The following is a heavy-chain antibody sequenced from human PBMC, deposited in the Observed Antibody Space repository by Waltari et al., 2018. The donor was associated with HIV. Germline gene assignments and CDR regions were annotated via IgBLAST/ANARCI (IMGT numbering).Heavy chain of an antibody. D-gene: IGHD6-6*01. J-gene: IGHJ4*02. CDR2: IYYSGST. CDR3: ARREQQLVLFDY. Sequence: QLQLQESGPGLVKPSETLSLTCTVSGGSISSRSYYWGWIRQPPGKGLEWIGSIYYSGSTYYNPSLKSRVTISVDTSKNQFSLKLSSVTAADTAVYYCARREQQLVLFDYWGQGTLVTVSS. V-gene: IGHV4-39*01. CDR1: GGSISSRSYY.